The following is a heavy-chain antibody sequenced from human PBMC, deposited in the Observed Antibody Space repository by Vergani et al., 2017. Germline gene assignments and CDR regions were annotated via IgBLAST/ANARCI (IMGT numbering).Heavy chain of an antibody. V-gene: IGHV3-23*01. CDR2: ISARYPST. CDR3: ASLSYDTTPYLQGGYDC. Sequence: EVQLLQSGGGVIQPGGSVRLSCAASGFTFSACPMTWVRQAPGKGLEWVSAISARYPSTYYADSVKGRFTISRDNYKNMLYLQMNSLRAEDTAVYYCASLSYDTTPYLQGGYDCWGQGTLVSVSS. CDR1: GFTFSACP. J-gene: IGHJ4*02. D-gene: IGHD3-22*01.